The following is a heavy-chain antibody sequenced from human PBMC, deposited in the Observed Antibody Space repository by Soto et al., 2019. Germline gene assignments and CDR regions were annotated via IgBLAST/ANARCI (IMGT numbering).Heavy chain of an antibody. CDR3: ARARESGWYSPDY. Sequence: SVKVSCKASGGTFSSYAISWLRQAPGQGLEWMGGIIPIFGTANYAQKFQGRVTITADESTSTAYMELSSLRSEDTAVYYCARARESGWYSPDYWGQGTLVTVSS. D-gene: IGHD6-19*01. CDR1: GGTFSSYA. J-gene: IGHJ4*02. V-gene: IGHV1-69*13. CDR2: IIPIFGTA.